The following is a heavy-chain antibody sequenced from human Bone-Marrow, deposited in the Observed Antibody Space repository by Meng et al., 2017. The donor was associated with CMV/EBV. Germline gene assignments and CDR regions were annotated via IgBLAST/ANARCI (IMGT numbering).Heavy chain of an antibody. J-gene: IGHJ4*02. D-gene: IGHD5-24*01. CDR2: MNPNSGNT. CDR3: ARGPHGYNPWYFAY. V-gene: IGHV1-8*03. CDR1: GYTFTSYD. Sequence: ASVKVSCKASGYTFTSYDINWVRQATGQGLEWMGWMNPNSGNTGYAQKFQGRVTITRNTSISTAYMELSSLRSEDTAVYYCARGPHGYNPWYFAYWGQGPRVTCSS.